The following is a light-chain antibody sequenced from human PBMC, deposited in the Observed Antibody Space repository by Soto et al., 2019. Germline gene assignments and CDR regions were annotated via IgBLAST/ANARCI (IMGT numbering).Light chain of an antibody. Sequence: QSALTQPPSVSAAPGQKVTISCSGSSSNIGNKYVSWYQQLPGTAPKLLIHENDKRPSGIPDRFSGSKSGTSATLGITGLQTGDEADYYCGTWDSGLSVYVFGTGTKLTVL. CDR2: END. J-gene: IGLJ1*01. V-gene: IGLV1-51*02. CDR3: GTWDSGLSVYV. CDR1: SSNIGNKY.